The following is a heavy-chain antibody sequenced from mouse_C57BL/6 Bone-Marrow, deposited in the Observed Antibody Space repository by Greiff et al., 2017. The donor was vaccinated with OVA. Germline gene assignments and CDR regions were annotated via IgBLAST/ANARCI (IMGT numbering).Heavy chain of an antibody. CDR1: GYTFTDYY. CDR2: IYPGSGNT. Sequence: VKVVESGAELVRPGASVKLSCKASGYTFTDYYINWVKQRPGQGLEWIARIYPGSGNTYYNEKFKGKATLTAEKSSSTAYMQLSSLTSEDSAVYFCASLMVTTYYAMDYWGQGTSVTVSS. V-gene: IGHV1-76*01. CDR3: ASLMVTTYYAMDY. J-gene: IGHJ4*01. D-gene: IGHD2-3*01.